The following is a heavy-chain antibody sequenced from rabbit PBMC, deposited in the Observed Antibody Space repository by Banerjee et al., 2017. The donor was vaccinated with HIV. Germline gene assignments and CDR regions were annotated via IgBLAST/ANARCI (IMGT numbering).Heavy chain of an antibody. D-gene: IGHD6-1*01. CDR1: GFSFSSSY. CDR2: IYSSSDST. J-gene: IGHJ4*01. V-gene: IGHV1S43*01. Sequence: QEQLVESGGGLVQPEGSLTLTCTASGFSFSSSYMCWVRQAPGKGLELIACIYSSSDSTWYASWVNGRFSISRSASLNTVDLKMTSLTAADTATYFCARAGDGYIVDGYDLWGPGTLVT. CDR3: ARAGDGYIVDGYDL.